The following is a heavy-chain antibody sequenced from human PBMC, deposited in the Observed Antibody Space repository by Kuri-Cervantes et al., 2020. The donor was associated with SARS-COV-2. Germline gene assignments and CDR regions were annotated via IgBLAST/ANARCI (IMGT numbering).Heavy chain of an antibody. CDR2: ISSSSSYI. V-gene: IGHV3-21*01. D-gene: IGHD3-9*01. CDR1: GFTFSSYW. CDR3: ARVEKYYDILTGYYDWYYFDY. Sequence: GESLKISCAASGFTFSSYWMSWVRQAPGKGLEWVSSISSSSSYIYYADSVKGRFTISRDNAKNSLYLQMNSLRAEDTAVYYCARVEKYYDILTGYYDWYYFDYWGQGTLVTVSS. J-gene: IGHJ4*02.